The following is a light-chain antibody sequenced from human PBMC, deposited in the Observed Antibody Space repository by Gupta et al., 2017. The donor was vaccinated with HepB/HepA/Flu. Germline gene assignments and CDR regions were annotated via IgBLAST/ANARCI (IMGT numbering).Light chain of an antibody. Sequence: DIQMTQSPSTLSASVGDRVTISCRASQSIRSFLAWYQQKPGKAPNLLIYKASNLKGGVPSRFSGSGSGTDFTLTISSLQPDDFATYYCQHYNCSPITFGRGTKVDIK. CDR2: KAS. V-gene: IGKV1-5*03. CDR3: QHYNCSPIT. J-gene: IGKJ4*01. CDR1: QSIRSF.